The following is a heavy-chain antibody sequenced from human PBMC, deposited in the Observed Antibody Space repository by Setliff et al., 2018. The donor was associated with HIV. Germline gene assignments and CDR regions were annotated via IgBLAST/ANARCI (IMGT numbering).Heavy chain of an antibody. V-gene: IGHV4-61*02. J-gene: IGHJ4*02. CDR2: IYTSGSS. D-gene: IGHD3-22*01. CDR1: GGSVSSDSYY. CDR3: ARSSGYYSTVFY. Sequence: SLTCTVSGGSVSSDSYYWSWIRQPAGKGLEWIGRIYTSGSSNYNPSLKSRVTISVDTSKNQFSLKLSSVTAADTAVYYCARSSGYYSTVFYWGQGTQVTVSS.